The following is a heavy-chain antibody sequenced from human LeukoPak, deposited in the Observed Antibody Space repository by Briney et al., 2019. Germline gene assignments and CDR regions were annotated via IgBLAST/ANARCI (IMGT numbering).Heavy chain of an antibody. J-gene: IGHJ3*02. D-gene: IGHD3-22*01. V-gene: IGHV3-48*02. CDR3: ARPYDGAFDI. CDR2: ISSSSSTI. Sequence: GGSLRLSCAASGFTVSSNYMSWVRQAPGKGLEWVSYISSSSSTIYYADSVKGRFTISRDNAKNSLYLQMNSLRDEDTAVYYCARPYDGAFDIWGQGTMVTVSS. CDR1: GFTVSSNY.